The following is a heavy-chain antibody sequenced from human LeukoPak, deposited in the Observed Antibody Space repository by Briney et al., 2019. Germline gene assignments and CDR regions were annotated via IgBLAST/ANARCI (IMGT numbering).Heavy chain of an antibody. CDR2: IYTRGST. Sequence: SETLSLTCTVSGGPISSYYWSSIRQPAGKGLEWIGRIYTRGSTNYNPSLKSRVTMSVDTSKNQFSLKLSSVTAADTAAYYCARSNCTNGVCYYFDYWGQGTLVTVSS. CDR1: GGPISSYY. D-gene: IGHD2-8*01. J-gene: IGHJ4*02. V-gene: IGHV4-4*07. CDR3: ARSNCTNGVCYYFDY.